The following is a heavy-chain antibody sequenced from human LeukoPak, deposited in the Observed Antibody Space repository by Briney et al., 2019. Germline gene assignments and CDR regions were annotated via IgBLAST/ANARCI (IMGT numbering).Heavy chain of an antibody. CDR2: IYYSGST. D-gene: IGHD2-15*01. V-gene: IGHV4-59*01. CDR1: GGSISSYY. CDR3: AREPIKYCSGGSCLYGRIFDY. J-gene: IGHJ4*02. Sequence: PSETLSLTCTVSGGSISSYYWSWIRQPPGKGLEWIGYIYYSGSTNYNPSLKSRVTISVDTSKNQFSLKLSSVTAADTAVYDCAREPIKYCSGGSCLYGRIFDYWGQGTLVTVSS.